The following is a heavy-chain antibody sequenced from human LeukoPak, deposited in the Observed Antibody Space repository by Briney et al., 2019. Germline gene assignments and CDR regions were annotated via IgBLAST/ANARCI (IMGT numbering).Heavy chain of an antibody. J-gene: IGHJ6*02. CDR1: GFTFSSSS. CDR2: LSSNSAYI. CDR3: AREIYDSSGYYLGYYYYGMDV. Sequence: GGSLRLSCAASGFTFSSSSMNWVRQAPGKGLEWVSSLSSNSAYIYYADSVKGRFAISRDNAKNSLYLQMNSLRAEDTAVYYCAREIYDSSGYYLGYYYYGMDVWGQGTTVTVSS. D-gene: IGHD3-22*01. V-gene: IGHV3-21*01.